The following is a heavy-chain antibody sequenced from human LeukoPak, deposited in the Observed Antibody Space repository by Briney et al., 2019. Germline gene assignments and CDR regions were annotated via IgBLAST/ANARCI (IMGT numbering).Heavy chain of an antibody. Sequence: SETLSLTCTVSGGSISSYYWSWIRQPAGKGLEWIGRIYTSGSTNYNPSLKSRVTISVDTSKNQFSLKLTSVTAADTAVYYCARGGITIFGVTIEGFDYWGPGTLVTVSS. D-gene: IGHD3-3*01. CDR3: ARGGITIFGVTIEGFDY. J-gene: IGHJ4*02. CDR2: IYTSGST. V-gene: IGHV4-4*07. CDR1: GGSISSYY.